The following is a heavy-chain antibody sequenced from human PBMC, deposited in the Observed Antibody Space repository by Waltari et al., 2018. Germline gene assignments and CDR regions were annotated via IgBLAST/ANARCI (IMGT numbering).Heavy chain of an antibody. J-gene: IGHJ5*02. CDR2: IYYSGST. V-gene: IGHV4-39*07. D-gene: IGHD5-12*01. Sequence: QLQLQESGPGLVKPSETLSLTCTVSGGSISSSSYYWGWIRQPPGKGLEWIGSIYYSGSTYCSPSLKSRVTISVDTSKNQFSLKLSSVTATDTAVYYCAGDRQGGYSNWFDPWGQGTLVTVSS. CDR1: GGSISSSSYY. CDR3: AGDRQGGYSNWFDP.